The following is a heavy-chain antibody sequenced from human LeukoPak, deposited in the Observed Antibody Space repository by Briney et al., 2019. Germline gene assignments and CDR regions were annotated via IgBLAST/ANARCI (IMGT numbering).Heavy chain of an antibody. D-gene: IGHD3-10*01. J-gene: IGHJ6*04. CDR1: GYNFTSYW. CDR2: IDPSDSYT. CDR3: ARHVGGFFYYYGMDV. V-gene: IGHV5-10-1*01. Sequence: GESLQISCKGSGYNFTSYWISWVRQLPGKGLEWMGRIDPSDSYTNYSPSFQGHVTISADKSISTAYLQWSSLKASDTAMYYCARHVGGFFYYYGMDVWGKGTTVTVSS.